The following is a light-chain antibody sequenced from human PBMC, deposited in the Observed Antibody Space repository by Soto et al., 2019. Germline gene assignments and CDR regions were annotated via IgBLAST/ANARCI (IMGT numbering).Light chain of an antibody. V-gene: IGLV1-40*01. Sequence: QSVLTQPPSVSGAPGQRVTISCTGSSNSIGAGYDVHWYQQLPGTAPKLLIYGNSNRPSGVPDRFSGSKSGTSASLAITGLQAEDEADYYCQSYDSSLSGWVFGGGTKLTVL. CDR1: SNSIGAGYD. CDR3: QSYDSSLSGWV. J-gene: IGLJ3*02. CDR2: GNS.